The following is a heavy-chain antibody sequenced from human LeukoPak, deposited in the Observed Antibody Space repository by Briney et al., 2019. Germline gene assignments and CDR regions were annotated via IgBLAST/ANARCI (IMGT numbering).Heavy chain of an antibody. Sequence: VASVKVSFKASGYTFTSYGISWVRQAPGQGLEWMGWISAYNCNPNYAQKLQGRVTMPTDTSTSTAYMELRSLRSDGTAVYYCARWKASSRGYYYYYMDVWGKGTTVTVSS. CDR1: GYTFTSYG. V-gene: IGHV1-18*01. J-gene: IGHJ6*03. CDR2: ISAYNCNP. CDR3: ARWKASSRGYYYYYMDV. D-gene: IGHD1-1*01.